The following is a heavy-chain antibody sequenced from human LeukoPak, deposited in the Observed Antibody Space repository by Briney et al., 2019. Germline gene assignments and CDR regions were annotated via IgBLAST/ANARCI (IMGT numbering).Heavy chain of an antibody. Sequence: PETLSLTCAVYGGSFSGYYWSWLRQPPGKGLEWMGEINHSGSTNYNPSLKSRVTISVDTSKNQFSLKLSSVTAADTAVYYCARGGRATHADWGQGTLVTVSS. CDR2: INHSGST. CDR1: GGSFSGYY. CDR3: ARGGRATHAD. J-gene: IGHJ4*02. D-gene: IGHD5-12*01. V-gene: IGHV4-34*01.